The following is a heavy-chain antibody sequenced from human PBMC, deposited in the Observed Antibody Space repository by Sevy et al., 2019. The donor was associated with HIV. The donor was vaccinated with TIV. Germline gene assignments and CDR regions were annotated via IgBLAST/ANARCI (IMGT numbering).Heavy chain of an antibody. D-gene: IGHD6-13*01. Sequence: GGSLRLSCAASGFSFSDYPMHWVRQVPGKGLEWVAVISYDETTKHYADSVKGRFTISRDNSKNTLYLQMNSLREEDTGVYYCARQGSSWTFDPWGQGTLVTVSS. CDR3: ARQGSSWTFDP. V-gene: IGHV3-30*04. CDR1: GFSFSDYP. J-gene: IGHJ5*02. CDR2: ISYDETTK.